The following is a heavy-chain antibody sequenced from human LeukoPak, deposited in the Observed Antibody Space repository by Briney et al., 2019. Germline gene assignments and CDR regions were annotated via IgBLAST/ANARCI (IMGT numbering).Heavy chain of an antibody. J-gene: IGHJ4*02. CDR3: AKDKGRGIAVGCFDY. D-gene: IGHD6-19*01. V-gene: IGHV3-11*01. CDR1: GFTFSDYY. Sequence: GGSLRLSCAASGFTFSDYYMSWIRQAPGKGLEWVSYISSSGSTIYYADSVKGRFTISRDNAKNSLYLQMNSLRAEDTAVYYCAKDKGRGIAVGCFDYWGQGTLVTVSS. CDR2: ISSSGSTI.